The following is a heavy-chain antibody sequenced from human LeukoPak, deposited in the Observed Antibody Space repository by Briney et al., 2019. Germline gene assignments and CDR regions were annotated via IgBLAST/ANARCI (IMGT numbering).Heavy chain of an antibody. J-gene: IGHJ5*02. Sequence: ASVRVSCKTSGYTFTDYFVHWVRQAPGQGLEWMGWINPNSGGTEYAQKFLGRVTMTRDTSISTAYMELSRLRSDDTAVYYCARDDNSGYYSGPWGQGTLVTVSS. CDR3: ARDDNSGYYSGP. D-gene: IGHD3-22*01. CDR2: INPNSGGT. V-gene: IGHV1-2*02. CDR1: GYTFTDYF.